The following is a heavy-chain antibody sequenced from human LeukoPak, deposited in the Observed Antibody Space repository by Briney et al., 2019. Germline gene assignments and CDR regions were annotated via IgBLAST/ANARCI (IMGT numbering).Heavy chain of an antibody. Sequence: PSETLSLTCTVSGGSISNGGYFWSWIRQPPGKGLEWIGYIYYSGSTNYNPSLKSRVTISVDTSKNQFSLKLSSVTAADTAVYYCARTKRGNWFDPWGQGTLVTVSS. D-gene: IGHD3-16*01. CDR3: ARTKRGNWFDP. CDR2: IYYSGST. J-gene: IGHJ5*02. CDR1: GGSISNGGYF. V-gene: IGHV4-61*08.